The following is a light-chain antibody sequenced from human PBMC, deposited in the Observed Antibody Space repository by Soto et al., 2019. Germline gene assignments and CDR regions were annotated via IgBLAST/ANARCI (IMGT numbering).Light chain of an antibody. J-gene: IGKJ1*01. Sequence: EIVITQSPATLSVSSGARAPPSCRASQSVRTNLAWYQHKPGQSPRLLIYDASNRATGIPARFSGSGSGTDFTLTIRSLEPEDFAVYYCQQRSNWPPWTCGQGNKGDIK. V-gene: IGKV3-11*01. CDR3: QQRSNWPPWT. CDR2: DAS. CDR1: QSVRTN.